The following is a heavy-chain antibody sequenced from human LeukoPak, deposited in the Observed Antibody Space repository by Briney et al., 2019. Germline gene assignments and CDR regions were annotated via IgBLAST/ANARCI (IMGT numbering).Heavy chain of an antibody. CDR3: ARSELWFGELSNPNFDY. CDR2: ITTHSSKT. J-gene: IGHJ4*02. CDR1: GYTFTSYG. V-gene: IGHV1-18*01. D-gene: IGHD3-10*01. Sequence: ASVKVSCKASGYTFTSYGISWVRQAPGQGLEWMGWITTHSSKTNYAQKFQGRVTVTTDTSTSTAYMELKSLTSDDTAVYYCARSELWFGELSNPNFDYWGQGTLLTVSS.